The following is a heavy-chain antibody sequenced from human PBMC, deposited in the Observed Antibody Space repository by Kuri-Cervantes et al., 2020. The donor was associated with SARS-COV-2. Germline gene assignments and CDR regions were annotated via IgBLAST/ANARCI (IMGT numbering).Heavy chain of an antibody. CDR2: ISSSSSTI. J-gene: IGHJ6*03. CDR1: GFTFSSYS. Sequence: GESLKISCAASGFTFSSYSMNWVRQAPGKGLEWVSYISSSSSTIYYADSVKGRFTISRDNAKNSLYLQMNSLRAEDTAVYYCARDGTELDSYYYYMDVWGKGTTVTVSS. V-gene: IGHV3-48*01. D-gene: IGHD1-1*01. CDR3: ARDGTELDSYYYYMDV.